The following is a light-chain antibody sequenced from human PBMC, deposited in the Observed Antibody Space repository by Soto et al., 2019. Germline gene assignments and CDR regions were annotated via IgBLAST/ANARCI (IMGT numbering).Light chain of an antibody. J-gene: IGKJ3*01. CDR1: QSISSY. V-gene: IGKV1-39*01. CDR2: AAS. CDR3: QHSYSTPQT. Sequence: DIQMTQSPSSLSASVGDRGTITCRASQSISSYLNWYQQKPGKAPKLLIYAASTLQSGGPSRFSGSGSGTDFTLTISSLQPEDFATYYDQHSYSTPQTFGPGTKVDIK.